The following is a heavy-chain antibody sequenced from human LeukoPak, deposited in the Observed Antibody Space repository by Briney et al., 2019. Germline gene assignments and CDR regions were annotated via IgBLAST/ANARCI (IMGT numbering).Heavy chain of an antibody. J-gene: IGHJ4*02. CDR1: GGTFSSYA. CDR2: ITPILGIA. CDR3: ARQGYDILTGYYD. Sequence: AASVKVSCKASGGTFSSYAISWVRQAPGQGLEWMGRITPILGIANYAQKFQGRVTITADKSTSTAYMELSSLRSEDTAVYYCARQGYDILTGYYDWGQGTLVTVSS. V-gene: IGHV1-69*04. D-gene: IGHD3-9*01.